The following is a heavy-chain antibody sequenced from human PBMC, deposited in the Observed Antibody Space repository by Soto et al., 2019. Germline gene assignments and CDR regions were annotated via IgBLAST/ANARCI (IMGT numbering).Heavy chain of an antibody. V-gene: IGHV1-69*13. CDR2: IIPIFGTA. D-gene: IGHD2-15*01. CDR3: ASSGDSAFDY. J-gene: IGHJ4*02. CDR1: GGTFSSYA. Sequence: ASVKVSCKASGGTFSSYAISWVRQAPGQGLEWMGGIIPIFGTANYAQKFQGRVTITADESTSTAYMELSSLRSEDTAVYYCASSGDSAFDYWGQGTLVTVSS.